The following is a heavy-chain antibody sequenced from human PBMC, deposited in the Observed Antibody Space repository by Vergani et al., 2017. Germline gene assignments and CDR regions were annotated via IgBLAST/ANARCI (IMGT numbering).Heavy chain of an antibody. CDR2: IYDSGDT. CDR1: GDSMNTYY. D-gene: IGHD2-21*01. CDR3: ARGALWWLRQIDS. Sequence: QVQLQESGPGLVKPPGTLSLTCSVSGDSMNTYYWTWIRQPPGKGLEWIGYIYDSGDTKYNPSLKSRVTMSLDTSKNQFSLNLNSVTAADTAVYYCARGALWWLRQIDSWGQGTLVTVSS. J-gene: IGHJ4*02. V-gene: IGHV4-59*01.